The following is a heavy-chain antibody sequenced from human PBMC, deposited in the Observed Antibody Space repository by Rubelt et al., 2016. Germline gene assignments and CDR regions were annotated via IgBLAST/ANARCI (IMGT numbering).Heavy chain of an antibody. Sequence: QVQLVQSGAEVKKPGASVKVSCKASGYTFTSYGISWVRQAPGQGLEWMGWISAYNGNTNYAQKLQGRVTMTTDTSTSTADMELSSLRSEDTAVYYCASSSGSYYSLDYWGQGTLVTVSS. D-gene: IGHD1-26*01. CDR3: ASSSGSYYSLDY. CDR1: GYTFTSYG. J-gene: IGHJ4*02. V-gene: IGHV1-18*01. CDR2: ISAYNGNT.